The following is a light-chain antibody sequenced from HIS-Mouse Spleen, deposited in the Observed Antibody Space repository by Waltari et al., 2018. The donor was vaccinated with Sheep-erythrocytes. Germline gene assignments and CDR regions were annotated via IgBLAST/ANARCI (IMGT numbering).Light chain of an antibody. CDR3: CSYAGSSTFHV. V-gene: IGLV2-23*01. CDR1: SSYVGGYNY. J-gene: IGLJ1*01. Sequence: QSALTQPASVSGSPGPSITISCTGTSSYVGGYNYVSWYQQHPGKAPKLMIYEGSKRPSGVSNRFSGSKSGNTASLTISGLQAEDEADYYCCSYAGSSTFHVFGTGTKVTVL. CDR2: EGS.